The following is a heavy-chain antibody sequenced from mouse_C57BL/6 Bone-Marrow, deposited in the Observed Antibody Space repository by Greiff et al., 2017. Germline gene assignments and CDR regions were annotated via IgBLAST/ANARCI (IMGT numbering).Heavy chain of an antibody. CDR3: ARNGADYYAMDY. CDR1: GFNIKDYY. CDR2: IDPEDGET. V-gene: IGHV14-2*01. Sequence: EVKLQESGAELVKPGASVKLSCTASGFNIKDYYMHWVKQRTEQGLEWIGRIDPEDGETKYAPTFQGKATITADTPANTACLQRSSLTSEDTAVYYCARNGADYYAMDYWGQGTSVTVSA. J-gene: IGHJ4*01.